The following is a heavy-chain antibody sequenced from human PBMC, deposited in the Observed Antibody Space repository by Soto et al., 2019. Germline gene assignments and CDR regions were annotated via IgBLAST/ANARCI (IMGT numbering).Heavy chain of an antibody. CDR2: IIPIFGTA. Sequence: GASVKVSCKASGGTFSSYAISWVRQAPGQGLEWMGGIIPIFGTANYAQKFQGRVTITADKYTSTAYMELSSLRSEDTAVYYCARDYYDSSGPGYWGQGTLVTVSS. D-gene: IGHD3-22*01. CDR1: GGTFSSYA. J-gene: IGHJ4*02. V-gene: IGHV1-69*06. CDR3: ARDYYDSSGPGY.